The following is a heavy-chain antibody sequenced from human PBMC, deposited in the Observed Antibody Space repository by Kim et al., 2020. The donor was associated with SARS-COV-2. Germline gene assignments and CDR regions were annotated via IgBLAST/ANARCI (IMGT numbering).Heavy chain of an antibody. CDR1: GYTFSKYG. D-gene: IGHD2-2*02. Sequence: ASVKVSCKAFGYTFSKYGLNWVRQAPGQGLEWMGWIDTNTGTPAHAQGFRVRFVFSFDTSVSTAYLQISSLKAEDTAVYYCARHDGIPGAIKTNCLDPWGEEPLVTVSS. V-gene: IGHV7-4-1*02. CDR2: IDTNTGTP. CDR3: ARHDGIPGAIKTNCLDP. J-gene: IGHJ5*02.